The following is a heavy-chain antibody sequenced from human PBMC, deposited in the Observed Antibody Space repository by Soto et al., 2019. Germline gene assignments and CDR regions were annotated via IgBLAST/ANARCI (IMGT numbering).Heavy chain of an antibody. V-gene: IGHV1-3*01. D-gene: IGHD3-3*01. J-gene: IGHJ4*02. CDR2: INAGNGNT. CDR1: GYTFTSYA. CDR3: ARGLRSAPDFAY. Sequence: ASVKVSCKASGYTFTSYAMHWVRQAPGQRLEWMGWINAGNGNTKYSQKFQGRVTITRDTSASTAYMELSSLRSEDTAVYYCARGLRSAPDFAYWGQGTLVTVS.